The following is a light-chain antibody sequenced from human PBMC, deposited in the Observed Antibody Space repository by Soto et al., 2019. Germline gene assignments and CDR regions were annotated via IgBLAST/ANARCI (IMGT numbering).Light chain of an antibody. J-gene: IGKJ2*01. CDR1: QSVLYSSNNKNY. CDR2: WAS. CDR3: QQYYSTPPYT. V-gene: IGKV4-1*01. Sequence: DIVMTQSPDSLAVSLGARATINCKSSQSVLYSSNNKNYLAWYQQNPGQPPKLLIYWASTRESGVPDRFSGSGSGTDFTLTISSLQAEDVAVYYCQQYYSTPPYTFGQGTKLESK.